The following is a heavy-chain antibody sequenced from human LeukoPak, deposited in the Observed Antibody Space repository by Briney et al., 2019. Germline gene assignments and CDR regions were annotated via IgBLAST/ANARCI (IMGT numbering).Heavy chain of an antibody. V-gene: IGHV1-69*06. Sequence: ASVKVSCKASGGTFSSYAISWVRQAPGQGLEWMGGIIPIFGTAIYAQKFQGRVTMTEDTSTDTAYMELSSLRSEDTAVYYCATGSPSDSSGSFDYWGQGTLVTVSS. CDR2: IIPIFGTA. CDR1: GGTFSSYA. CDR3: ATGSPSDSSGSFDY. J-gene: IGHJ4*02. D-gene: IGHD3-22*01.